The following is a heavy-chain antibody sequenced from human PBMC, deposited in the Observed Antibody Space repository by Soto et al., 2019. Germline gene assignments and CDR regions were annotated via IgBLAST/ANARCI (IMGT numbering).Heavy chain of an antibody. Sequence: GGSLRLSCSASGFTFSSYAMHWVRQAPGKGLEYVSAISSNGGSTYYADSVKGRFTISRDNSKNTLYLQMSSLRAEDTAVYYCVKEVRMYDFWIGYPVLEYGMDVWGQGTTVTVSS. D-gene: IGHD3-3*01. J-gene: IGHJ6*02. V-gene: IGHV3-64D*06. CDR3: VKEVRMYDFWIGYPVLEYGMDV. CDR1: GFTFSSYA. CDR2: ISSNGGST.